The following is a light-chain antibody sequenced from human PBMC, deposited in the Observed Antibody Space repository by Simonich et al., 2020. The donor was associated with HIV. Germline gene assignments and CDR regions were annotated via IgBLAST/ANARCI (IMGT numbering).Light chain of an antibody. CDR1: QGIKNA. Sequence: AIQLTQSPSSLSASVGDRVTITCRASQGIKNALIWYQQKPGKATKVLIFDASSLESGVPSRFSGSGSGTDFTLTISSLQPEDFATYYCQQSNSYPTFGQGTKLEIK. V-gene: IGKV1-13*02. J-gene: IGKJ2*01. CDR3: QQSNSYPT. CDR2: DAS.